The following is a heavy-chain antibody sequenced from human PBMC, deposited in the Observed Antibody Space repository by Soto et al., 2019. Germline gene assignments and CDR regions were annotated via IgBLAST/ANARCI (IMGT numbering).Heavy chain of an antibody. CDR1: GFFISSGNY. V-gene: IGHV4-38-2*01. D-gene: IGHD2-15*01. CDR3: ARARWYDAFDV. Sequence: ATLSLTFAVSGFFISSGNYWGWILKPPGKGLEWIGSIFHGVNTYYNPSLKSRVTISVDMSKNQFSLKLNSVTAADTAVYYCARARWYDAFDVWGQGTVVTVSS. J-gene: IGHJ3*01. CDR2: IFHGVNT.